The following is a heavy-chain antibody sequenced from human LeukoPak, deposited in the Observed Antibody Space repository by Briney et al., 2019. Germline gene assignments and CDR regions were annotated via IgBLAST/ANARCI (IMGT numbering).Heavy chain of an antibody. CDR3: AKDWWELQNYFDY. Sequence: PGGSLRLSCAASGFTFSSYGMHWVRQAPGKGLEWVAVIWYDGSNKYYADSVKGRFTISRDNSKNTLYLQMNSLRAEDTAVYYCAKDWWELQNYFDYWGQGTLVTVSS. D-gene: IGHD1-26*01. CDR1: GFTFSSYG. CDR2: IWYDGSNK. V-gene: IGHV3-30*02. J-gene: IGHJ4*02.